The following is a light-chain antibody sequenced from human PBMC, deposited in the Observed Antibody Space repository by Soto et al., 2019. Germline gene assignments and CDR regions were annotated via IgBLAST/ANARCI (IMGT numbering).Light chain of an antibody. CDR2: GAS. Sequence: IVLTQSPGTLSLSPGERATLSCRASQIVGTNLACYQQKPGQATRLLISGASTRATGIPGRFSGSAYGTDFPLTISILEPEDFAVYYCQQRSSWPITFGQGTRLEIK. CDR3: QQRSSWPIT. V-gene: IGKV3-11*01. CDR1: QIVGTN. J-gene: IGKJ5*01.